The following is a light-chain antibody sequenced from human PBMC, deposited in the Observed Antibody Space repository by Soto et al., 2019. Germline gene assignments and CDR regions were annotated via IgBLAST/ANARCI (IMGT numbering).Light chain of an antibody. CDR2: SAC. CDR1: QSVSSS. Sequence: EIVLTQSPGTLSLSPGERATLSCRASQSVSSSFLACHHLKPGQAPRLLIYSACTRATGIPARFSGRGSGTEFTLTISSLQSEDFAVYYCQQYTNWPPNTFGQGTRLEIK. J-gene: IGKJ5*01. CDR3: QQYTNWPPNT. V-gene: IGKV3D-15*01.